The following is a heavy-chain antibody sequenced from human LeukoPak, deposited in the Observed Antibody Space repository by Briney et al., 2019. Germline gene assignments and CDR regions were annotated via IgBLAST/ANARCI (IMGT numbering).Heavy chain of an antibody. Sequence: SETLSLTCTVSGASISGSGYYWGWIRQLPGKGLEWIGNIYDSGSTYYNASLQSRVTISIDTSKNQFSLRLSSVTAADTAMYYCAKSGGYGLIDYWGQGTLVTVSS. V-gene: IGHV4-39*01. CDR1: GASISGSGYY. CDR2: IYDSGST. D-gene: IGHD1-26*01. CDR3: AKSGGYGLIDY. J-gene: IGHJ4*02.